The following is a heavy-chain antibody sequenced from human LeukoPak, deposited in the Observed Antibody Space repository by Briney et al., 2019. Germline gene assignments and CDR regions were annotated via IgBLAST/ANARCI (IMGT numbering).Heavy chain of an antibody. CDR2: ISAYNGNT. V-gene: IGHV1-18*01. CDR3: ARRISFDGFGDYFYYYYMDV. CDR1: NYTFTSYG. D-gene: IGHD3-10*01. Sequence: GASVKVSCKASNYTFTSYGISWVRQAPGQGLEWMGWISAYNGNTNYAQKLQGRVTMTTDTSTSTAYMELRSLRSDDTAVYYCARRISFDGFGDYFYYYYMDVWGKGTTVTVSS. J-gene: IGHJ6*03.